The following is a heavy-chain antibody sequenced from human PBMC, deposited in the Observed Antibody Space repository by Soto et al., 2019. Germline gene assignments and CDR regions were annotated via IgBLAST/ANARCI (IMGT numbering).Heavy chain of an antibody. Sequence: QVQLQESGPGLVKPSETLSLTCTVSGGSISSSYWSWIRQPPGKVLEWIGYIHYIGSTNYNPSLKSQVTISLDTSKNQFSLKLRSVTAADTAVYYCARHGLRCSGGSCYSDFYFDYWGQGTLVTVSS. D-gene: IGHD2-15*01. J-gene: IGHJ4*02. V-gene: IGHV4-59*08. CDR2: IHYIGST. CDR1: GGSISSSY. CDR3: ARHGLRCSGGSCYSDFYFDY.